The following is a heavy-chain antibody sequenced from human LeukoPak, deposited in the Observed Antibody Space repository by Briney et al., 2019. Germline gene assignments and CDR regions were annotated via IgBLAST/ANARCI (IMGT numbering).Heavy chain of an antibody. CDR2: ISDDGSIT. J-gene: IGHJ4*02. CDR3: ARRFYQTNVYDRHFDH. CDR1: GFTFSRDW. D-gene: IGHD2-8*01. Sequence: GGSLRLSSAASGFTFSRDWMHWVRQAPGKGPEWVSRISDDGSITTYADSVQGRFTISRDNAKSTMFLQMNSLRAEDTAVYFCARRFYQTNVYDRHFDHWGQGILVTVSS. V-gene: IGHV3-74*03.